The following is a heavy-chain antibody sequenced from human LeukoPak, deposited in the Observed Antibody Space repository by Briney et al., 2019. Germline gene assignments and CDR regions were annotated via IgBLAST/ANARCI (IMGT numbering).Heavy chain of an antibody. J-gene: IGHJ4*02. CDR1: GGSFSGYY. Sequence: PSETLSLTCAVYGGSFSGYYWSWIRQPPGKGLEWIGEINHSGSTNYNPSLKGRVTISVDTSKNQFSLKLSSVTAADTAVYYCARVQYSSSRPLDYWGQGTLVTVSS. CDR2: INHSGST. V-gene: IGHV4-34*01. D-gene: IGHD6-6*01. CDR3: ARVQYSSSRPLDY.